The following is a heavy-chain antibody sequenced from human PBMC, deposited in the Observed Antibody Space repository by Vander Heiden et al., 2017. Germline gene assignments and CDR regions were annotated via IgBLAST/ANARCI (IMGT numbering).Heavy chain of an antibody. V-gene: IGHV3-20*04. D-gene: IGHD3-10*01. Sequence: EVQLVESGGGVVRPGGSLRLACTDSGFTFDDYGMGWVRQAPGKGLEWVSGINWNGGSTGYANSVKGRFTISRDKAKNSLYLQMNSLRVEDTAMFYCVRDLGIRGVPLDYWGQGTLVTVSS. CDR2: INWNGGST. CDR3: VRDLGIRGVPLDY. J-gene: IGHJ4*02. CDR1: GFTFDDYG.